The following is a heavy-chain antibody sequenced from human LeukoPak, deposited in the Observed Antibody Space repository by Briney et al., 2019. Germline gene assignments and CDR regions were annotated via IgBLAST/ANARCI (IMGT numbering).Heavy chain of an antibody. V-gene: IGHV1-18*01. J-gene: IGHJ5*02. D-gene: IGHD3-3*01. CDR3: ARDRSGYNWFDP. CDR2: ISAYNGNT. CDR1: GGTFSSYA. Sequence: ASVKVSCKASGGTFSSYAISWVRQAPGQGLEWMGWISAYNGNTNYAQKLQGRVTMTTDTSTSTAYMELRSLRSDDTAVYYCARDRSGYNWFDPWGQGTLVTVSS.